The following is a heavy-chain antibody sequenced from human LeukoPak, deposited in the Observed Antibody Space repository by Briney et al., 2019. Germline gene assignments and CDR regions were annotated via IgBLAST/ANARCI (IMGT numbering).Heavy chain of an antibody. CDR2: INQDGSEE. CDR1: GFTFSHYW. D-gene: IGHD3-22*01. J-gene: IGHJ3*02. CDR3: ARDRSVYDSSGYYYALGAFDI. V-gene: IGHV3-7*01. Sequence: PGGSLRLSCAASGFTFSHYWMTWVRQAPGKGLEWVAQINQDGSEEYYMDSVKARFTISRDNAKNSVFLQMNSLRAEDTAVYYCARDRSVYDSSGYYYALGAFDIWGQGTMVTVSS.